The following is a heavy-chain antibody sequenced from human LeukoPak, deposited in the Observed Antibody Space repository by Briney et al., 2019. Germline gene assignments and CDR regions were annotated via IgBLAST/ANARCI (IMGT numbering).Heavy chain of an antibody. CDR2: IYYSGST. J-gene: IGHJ6*04. Sequence: SETLSLTRTVSGGSISSGDYYWRWIRQPPGKGLEWIGYIYYSGSTYYNPSLKSRVTISVDTSKNQFSLKLSSVTAADTAVYYCARDRNYYGSGSSGMDVWGKGTTVTVSS. V-gene: IGHV4-30-4*01. CDR1: GGSISSGDYY. CDR3: ARDRNYYGSGSSGMDV. D-gene: IGHD3-10*01.